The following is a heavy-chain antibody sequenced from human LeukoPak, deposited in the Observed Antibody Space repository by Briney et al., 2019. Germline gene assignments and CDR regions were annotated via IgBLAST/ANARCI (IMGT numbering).Heavy chain of an antibody. D-gene: IGHD4-11*01. CDR1: GYTFTSYY. Sequence: WASVKVSCKASGYTFTSYYMHWVRQAPGQGLEWMGIINPSGGSTSYAQKFQGRVTMTRDTSTSTVYMELSSLRSEDTAVYYCATASTVTNPIFYYYMDVWGKGTTVTVSS. J-gene: IGHJ6*03. CDR2: INPSGGST. CDR3: ATASTVTNPIFYYYMDV. V-gene: IGHV1-46*01.